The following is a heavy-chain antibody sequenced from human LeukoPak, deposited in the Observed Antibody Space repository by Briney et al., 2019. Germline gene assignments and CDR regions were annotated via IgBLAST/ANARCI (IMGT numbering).Heavy chain of an antibody. J-gene: IGHJ5*02. CDR3: AREAYCGGDCSNWFDP. D-gene: IGHD2-21*02. Sequence: SVKVSCKASGGTFSSYAISWVRHAPGQGLEWMGGIIPIFGTANYAQKFQGRVTITADESTSTAYMELSSLRSEDTAVYYCAREAYCGGDCSNWFDPWGQGTLVTVSS. V-gene: IGHV1-69*13. CDR1: GGTFSSYA. CDR2: IIPIFGTA.